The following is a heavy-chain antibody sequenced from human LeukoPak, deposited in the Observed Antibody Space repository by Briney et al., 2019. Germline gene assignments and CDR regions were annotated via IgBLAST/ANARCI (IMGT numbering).Heavy chain of an antibody. V-gene: IGHV1-69*13. CDR2: IIPIFGTA. CDR1: GYTFTSYY. D-gene: IGHD5-12*01. J-gene: IGHJ4*02. Sequence: SVKVSCKASGYTFTSYYMHWVRQAPGQGLEWMGGIIPIFGTANYAQRFQGRVTITADESTSTAYMELSSLRSEDTAVYYCARNSGYDTARAEDYWGQGTLVTVSS. CDR3: ARNSGYDTARAEDY.